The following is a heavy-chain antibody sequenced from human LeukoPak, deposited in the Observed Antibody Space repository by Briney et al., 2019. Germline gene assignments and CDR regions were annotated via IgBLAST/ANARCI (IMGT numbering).Heavy chain of an antibody. V-gene: IGHV3-9*01. J-gene: IGHJ4*02. CDR3: VKAPERIVVVTSGYFDY. CDR1: GFIFDDYA. Sequence: GGSLRLSCAASGFIFDDYAMHWVRQAPGKGLEWVSGLTWNSGIIGYADSVKGRFTISRDNAKNSLYLQMNSLRAEDTALYYCVKAPERIVVVTSGYFDYWGQGTLVTVSS. D-gene: IGHD3-22*01. CDR2: LTWNSGII.